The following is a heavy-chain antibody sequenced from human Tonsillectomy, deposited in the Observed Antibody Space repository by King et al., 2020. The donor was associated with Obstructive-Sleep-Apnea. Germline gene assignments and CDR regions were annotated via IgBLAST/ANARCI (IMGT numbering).Heavy chain of an antibody. Sequence: VQLVESGGVVVQPGGSLRLSCAASGFTFDDYTMHWVRQAPGKGLEWVSLISWDGGSTYFADSVKGRFTISRDNSKNSLYLQMNSLRTEDTALYYCAKGLLPWFDPWGQGTLVTVSS. CDR1: GFTFDDYT. D-gene: IGHD2-15*01. V-gene: IGHV3-43*01. CDR2: ISWDGGST. J-gene: IGHJ5*02. CDR3: AKGLLPWFDP.